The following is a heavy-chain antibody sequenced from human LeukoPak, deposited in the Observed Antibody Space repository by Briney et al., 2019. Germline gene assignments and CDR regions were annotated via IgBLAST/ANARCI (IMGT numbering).Heavy chain of an antibody. J-gene: IGHJ4*02. V-gene: IGHV3-66*01. CDR3: AGDSSSYYFGY. D-gene: IGHD6-6*01. CDR2: IYTGGTT. Sequence: GGSLSLSCAASGFTVTRNHMNWVRQAPGKGLEWVSIIYTGGTTHYADSLKDRFTISRDDSINTLYLPMNSLRAEDTAVYYCAGDSSSYYFGYWGEGSLVTVSS. CDR1: GFTVTRNH.